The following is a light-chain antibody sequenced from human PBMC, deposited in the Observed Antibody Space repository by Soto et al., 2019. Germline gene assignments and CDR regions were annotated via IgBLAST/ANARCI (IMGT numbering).Light chain of an antibody. J-gene: IGKJ5*01. V-gene: IGKV3-20*01. CDR1: QSVSSSY. Sequence: PGERATLSCRASQSVSSSYLARYQQKPGQAPRLLIYGASSRATGIPDRFSGSGSGTDFTLTISRLEPGDFAVYYCQQFDTSPPSTFGQGTRLEIK. CDR3: QQFDTSPPST. CDR2: GAS.